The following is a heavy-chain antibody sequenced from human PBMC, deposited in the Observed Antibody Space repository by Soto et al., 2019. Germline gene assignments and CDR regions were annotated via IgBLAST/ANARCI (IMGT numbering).Heavy chain of an antibody. CDR3: ARRGAGTTTDIYYYYNMDV. CDR2: IYYSGST. V-gene: IGHV4-39*01. CDR1: GGSISSSSYY. J-gene: IGHJ6*03. D-gene: IGHD1-1*01. Sequence: SETLSLTCTVSGGSISSSSYYWGWIRQPPGKGLEWIGSIYYSGSTYYNPSLKSRVTISVDTSKNQFSLKLSSVTAADTAVYYCARRGAGTTTDIYYYYNMDVWGKGTTVTVSS.